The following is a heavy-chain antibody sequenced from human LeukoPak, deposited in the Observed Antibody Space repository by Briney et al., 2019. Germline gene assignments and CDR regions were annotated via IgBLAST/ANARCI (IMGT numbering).Heavy chain of an antibody. CDR3: ARGRGSCYSRFDP. V-gene: IGHV1-46*01. D-gene: IGHD2-15*01. Sequence: ASVKVSCKASGYTFTSYYMHWVRQAPGQGLEWMGIINPSGGSTSYAQKFQGRVTMTRDMSTSTVYMELSSLRSDDTAVYYCARGRGSCYSRFDPWGQGTLVTVSS. CDR1: GYTFTSYY. J-gene: IGHJ5*02. CDR2: INPSGGST.